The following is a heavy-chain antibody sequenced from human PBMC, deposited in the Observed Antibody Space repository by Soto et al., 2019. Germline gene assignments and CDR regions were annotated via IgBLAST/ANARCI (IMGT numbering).Heavy chain of an antibody. J-gene: IGHJ4*02. Sequence: GGSLRLSCAASGLTSGPYAITWVRQAPDRGLEWVSTISGSGFSTHYAESVQGRFTISRDNSKNTMYLQMNSLRAEDTAVYYCAKDPTPRDFLFIHYFDSWGQGSLVTVYS. V-gene: IGHV3-23*01. CDR1: GLTSGPYA. CDR3: AKDPTPRDFLFIHYFDS. D-gene: IGHD3-10*02. CDR2: ISGSGFST.